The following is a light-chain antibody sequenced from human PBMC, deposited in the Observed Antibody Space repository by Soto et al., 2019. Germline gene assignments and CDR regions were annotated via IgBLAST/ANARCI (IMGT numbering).Light chain of an antibody. V-gene: IGKV1-9*01. Sequence: DIQLTQSPSFLSASVGDRVTITCRASQGITSYLAWYQQKPGKAPKLLISAASTLESGVPSRFSGSGSGTDFTLTISSLQPEDFATYYCQQVDSYPYTFGQGTKLEIK. CDR1: QGITSY. CDR3: QQVDSYPYT. CDR2: AAS. J-gene: IGKJ2*01.